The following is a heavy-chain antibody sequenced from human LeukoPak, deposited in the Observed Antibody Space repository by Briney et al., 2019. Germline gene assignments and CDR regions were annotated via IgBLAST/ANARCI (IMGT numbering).Heavy chain of an antibody. Sequence: SETLSLTCTVSGGSISSSSYYWGWIRQPPGKGLGWIGSIYYSGSTYYNPSLKSRVSISVDTSKNQFSLKLSSVTAADTAVYYCARTLGYCSGGSCLYYYYYYMDVWGKGTTVTVSS. V-gene: IGHV4-39*01. J-gene: IGHJ6*03. D-gene: IGHD2-15*01. CDR3: ARTLGYCSGGSCLYYYYYYMDV. CDR1: GGSISSSSYY. CDR2: IYYSGST.